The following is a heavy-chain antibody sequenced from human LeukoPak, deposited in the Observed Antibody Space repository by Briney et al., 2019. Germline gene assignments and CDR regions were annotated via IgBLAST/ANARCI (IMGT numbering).Heavy chain of an antibody. CDR3: AGSNLPSDNAHY. CDR1: GFTFSSYA. J-gene: IGHJ4*02. D-gene: IGHD4-11*01. Sequence: GGSLRLSCAASGFTFSSYAMSWVRQAPGKGLEWVSTISGSDSSTYYADSVRGRFTISRDNSKNTLYLQMNSLRAEDTAVYYCAGSNLPSDNAHYWGQGTLVTVSS. CDR2: ISGSDSST. V-gene: IGHV3-23*01.